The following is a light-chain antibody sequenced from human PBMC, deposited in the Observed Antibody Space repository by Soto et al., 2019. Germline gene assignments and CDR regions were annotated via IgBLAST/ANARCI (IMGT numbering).Light chain of an antibody. J-gene: IGKJ4*01. CDR1: QSVSSK. CDR3: QQYHKWTLT. V-gene: IGKV3-15*01. Sequence: EIVMTQSPATLSVSPGERATLSCRASQSVSSKLAWYQQKPGQAPRLLVYGSSTRATGIPARFSGSGSGAEFTLTISSMQYEDFAVYYCQQYHKWTLTCGGGTKVDIK. CDR2: GSS.